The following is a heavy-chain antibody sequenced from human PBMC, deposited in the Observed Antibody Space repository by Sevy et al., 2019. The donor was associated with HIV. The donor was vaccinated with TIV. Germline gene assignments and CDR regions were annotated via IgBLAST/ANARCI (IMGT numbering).Heavy chain of an antibody. V-gene: IGHV3-74*01. D-gene: IGHD3-10*01. J-gene: IGHJ4*02. CDR1: GFTFSSYW. Sequence: GGSLRLSCAASGFTFSSYWMHWVRRAPGKGLVWVSHANSDGSSTSYADSVKGRFTISRDNAKNTLYLQMNSLRAEDTAAYYCAAGFGELFDYWGQGTLVTVSS. CDR3: AAGFGELFDY. CDR2: ANSDGSST.